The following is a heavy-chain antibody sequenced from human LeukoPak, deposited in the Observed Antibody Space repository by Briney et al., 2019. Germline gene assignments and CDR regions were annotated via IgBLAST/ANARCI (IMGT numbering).Heavy chain of an antibody. D-gene: IGHD3-10*01. CDR1: RGSISSGNYY. J-gene: IGHJ4*02. CDR2: FHTRGST. V-gene: IGHV4-61*02. CDR3: ATGLWFGEGQRRYFDY. Sequence: SQTLSLTCTVSRGSISSGNYYWSWIRQPAGKGLGWIGRFHTRGSTNYNPSLKSRVIISVDTSKNQFSLKLNSVTAADTAVYYCATGLWFGEGQRRYFDYWGQGTLVTVSS.